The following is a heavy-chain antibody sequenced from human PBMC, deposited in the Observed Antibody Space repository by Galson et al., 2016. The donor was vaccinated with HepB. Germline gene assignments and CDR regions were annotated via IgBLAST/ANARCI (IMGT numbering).Heavy chain of an antibody. J-gene: IGHJ4*02. CDR1: GFIFGNYA. D-gene: IGHD2/OR15-2a*01. V-gene: IGHV3-23*01. Sequence: SLRLSCAASGFIFGNYAMTWVRQAPGEGLEWVSVISGSGDSTYYADSVKGRFTISRDNSKNTLYLQMSSLRAEDTAVYFCARDGSIFDYWGQGTLVTVSS. CDR3: ARDGSIFDY. CDR2: ISGSGDST.